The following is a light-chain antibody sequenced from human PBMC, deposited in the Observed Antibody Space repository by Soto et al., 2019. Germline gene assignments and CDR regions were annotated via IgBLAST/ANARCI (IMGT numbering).Light chain of an antibody. CDR1: QSVSSY. J-gene: IGKJ5*01. CDR2: DAS. Sequence: EIVLTQSPATLSLSPGERATLSCRASQSVSSYLAWYQQKPGQAPRLLIYDASNRAKGIPARFSGGGPGTDFTLTISSLEPEDFAVYYCQQRSNWPITFGQGTRLEI. CDR3: QQRSNWPIT. V-gene: IGKV3-11*01.